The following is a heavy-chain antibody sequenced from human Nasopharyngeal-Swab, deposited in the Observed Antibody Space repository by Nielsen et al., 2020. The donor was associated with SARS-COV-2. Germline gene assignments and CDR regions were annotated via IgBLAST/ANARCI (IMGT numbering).Heavy chain of an antibody. V-gene: IGHV3-48*02. J-gene: IGHJ4*02. CDR1: EFTRSRNG. Sequence: GGALRLSCAASEFTRSRNGMHWVRQAPGKGLEWVAYISSSSSTSYYSDSVKGRFTISRDNPKNSLYLQMNSLRDEDTALYYCARDVAIVGATLENWGQGTLVTVSS. D-gene: IGHD1-26*01. CDR3: ARDVAIVGATLEN. CDR2: ISSSSSTS.